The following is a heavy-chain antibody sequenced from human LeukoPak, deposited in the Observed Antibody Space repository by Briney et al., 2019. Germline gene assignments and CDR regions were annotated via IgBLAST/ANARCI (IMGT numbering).Heavy chain of an antibody. Sequence: SETLSLTCAVYGGSFSGYYWSWIRQPPGKGLKWIGEINHSGSTNYNPSLKSRVTISVDTSKNQFSLKLSSVTAADTAVYYCARGRTGYQLLPTKKDYSYYYMDVWDKGTTVTVSS. CDR1: GGSFSGYY. D-gene: IGHD2-2*01. J-gene: IGHJ6*03. CDR3: ARGRTGYQLLPTKKDYSYYYMDV. CDR2: INHSGST. V-gene: IGHV4-34*01.